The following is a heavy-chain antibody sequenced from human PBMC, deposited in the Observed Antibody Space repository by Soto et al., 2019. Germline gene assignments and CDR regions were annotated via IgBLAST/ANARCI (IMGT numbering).Heavy chain of an antibody. CDR1: GFTFSDYY. D-gene: IGHD2-15*01. Sequence: EVQLVESGGGLVKPGGSLRLSCAASGFTFSDYYINWVRQAPGKGLEWVSSISSSSSDIYYAASVKGRFTVSRDNAKNALSLQMNSLRAEDTAVYYCAREIRYCGGGSCYTVGAFDICGQGTMVTVSS. J-gene: IGHJ3*02. CDR3: AREIRYCGGGSCYTVGAFDI. V-gene: IGHV3-21*01. CDR2: ISSSSSDI.